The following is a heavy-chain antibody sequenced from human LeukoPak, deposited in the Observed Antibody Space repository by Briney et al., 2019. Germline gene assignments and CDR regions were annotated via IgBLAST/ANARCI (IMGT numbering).Heavy chain of an antibody. Sequence: SETLSLTCTVSGGSISSSSYYWGWIRQPPGKGLEWIGSIYYSGSTYYNPSLKGRVTISVDTSKNQFSLKLSSVTAADTAVYYCARGGGTVTLGYFDYWGQGTLVTVSS. V-gene: IGHV4-39*07. J-gene: IGHJ4*02. CDR1: GGSISSSSYY. D-gene: IGHD4-11*01. CDR3: ARGGGTVTLGYFDY. CDR2: IYYSGST.